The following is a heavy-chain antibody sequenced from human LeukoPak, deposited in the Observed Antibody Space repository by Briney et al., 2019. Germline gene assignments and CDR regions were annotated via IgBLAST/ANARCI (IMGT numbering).Heavy chain of an antibody. CDR3: ARDMRAYYDILTGYPPLYGMDV. V-gene: IGHV4-59*01. D-gene: IGHD3-9*01. CDR2: IYYSGST. CDR1: GGSISSYY. J-gene: IGHJ6*04. Sequence: PSETLSLTCTVSGGSISSYYWSWIRQPPGKGLEWIGYIYYSGSTNYNPSLKSRVTISVDTSKNQFSLKLSSVTAADTAVYHCARDMRAYYDILTGYPPLYGMDVWGKGTTVTVSS.